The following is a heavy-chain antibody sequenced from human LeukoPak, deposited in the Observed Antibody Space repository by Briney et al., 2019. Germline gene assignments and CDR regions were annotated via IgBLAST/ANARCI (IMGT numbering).Heavy chain of an antibody. CDR2: FHYTGGT. CDR1: GGSISSGLSY. D-gene: IGHD2-2*03. Sequence: SETLSLTCTVSGGSISSGLSYWGWIRQSPGKRLELIGSFHYTGGTYYNPSLTGRVTISADTSKNQFSLTLRFVSAADTAVYYCARLGYCSSTSCYPDYWGQGALVTVAS. CDR3: ARLGYCSSTSCYPDY. V-gene: IGHV4-39*01. J-gene: IGHJ4*02.